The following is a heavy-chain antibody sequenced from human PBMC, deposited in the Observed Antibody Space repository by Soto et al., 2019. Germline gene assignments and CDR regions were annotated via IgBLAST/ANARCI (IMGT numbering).Heavy chain of an antibody. CDR2: ISSSSSTI. CDR1: GLTFTSYR. Sequence: GGPLRLSCAASGLTFTSYRMNWVRQAPGKGLEWVSFISSSSSTIYYADSVKGRFTISRDNAKNSLYLQMNSLRDEDTAVYYCARDRGYTYGFDFWGQGALVTVSS. V-gene: IGHV3-48*02. CDR3: ARDRGYTYGFDF. J-gene: IGHJ4*02. D-gene: IGHD5-18*01.